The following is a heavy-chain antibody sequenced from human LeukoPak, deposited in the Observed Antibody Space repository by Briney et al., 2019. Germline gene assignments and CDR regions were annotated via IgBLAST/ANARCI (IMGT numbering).Heavy chain of an antibody. Sequence: PSGTLSLTCAVSGYSISSGYYWGWIRQPPGKGLEWIGSINHSGSTYYNPALKSRVTISVDTSKNQFSLKLSSVNAADTAVYYCASSYTMIVVVDYWGQGTLVTVSS. J-gene: IGHJ4*02. CDR1: GYSISSGYY. CDR2: INHSGST. D-gene: IGHD3-22*01. CDR3: ASSYTMIVVVDY. V-gene: IGHV4-38-2*01.